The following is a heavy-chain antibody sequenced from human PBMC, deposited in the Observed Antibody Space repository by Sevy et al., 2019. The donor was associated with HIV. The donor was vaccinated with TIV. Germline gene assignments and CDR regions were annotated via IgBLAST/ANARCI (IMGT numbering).Heavy chain of an antibody. CDR2: FGIAGDT. D-gene: IGHD1-26*01. V-gene: IGHV3-13*01. CDR3: ARKSTSYSHFDY. Sequence: GGSLRLSCAASGFTFSFYAMHWVRQATGKGLEWVSGFGIAGDTYYAGSVKGRFTISRDNAKNSLYLQMNSLRAGDTAVYYCARKSTSYSHFDYWGQGTLVTVSS. J-gene: IGHJ4*02. CDR1: GFTFSFYA.